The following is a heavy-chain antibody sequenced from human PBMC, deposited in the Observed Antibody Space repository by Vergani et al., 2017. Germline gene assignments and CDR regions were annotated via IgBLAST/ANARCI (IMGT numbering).Heavy chain of an antibody. J-gene: IGHJ4*02. CDR2: ISGSSGST. Sequence: EVQLLESGGGLVQPGGSLRLSCAASGFTFSSYAMSWVRQAPGKGLEWVSAISGSSGSTYYADSVKGRFAISRDNSKNTLYLQMNSPRAEDTAVYYCATFTRGIAARPLDYWGQGTLVTVSS. CDR3: ATFTRGIAARPLDY. D-gene: IGHD6-6*01. CDR1: GFTFSSYA. V-gene: IGHV3-23*01.